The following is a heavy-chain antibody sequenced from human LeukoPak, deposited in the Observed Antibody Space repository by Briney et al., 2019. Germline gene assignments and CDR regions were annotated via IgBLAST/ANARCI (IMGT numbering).Heavy chain of an antibody. CDR2: IWYDGSNK. J-gene: IGHJ4*02. CDR1: GFTFSSYG. CDR3: ARGDIYCSGGSCFPNPKPFDY. Sequence: GGSLRLSCAASGFTFSSYGMHWVRQAPGKGLEWVAVIWYDGSNKYYADSVKGRFTISRDNSKNTLYLQMNSLRAEDTAVYYCARGDIYCSGGSCFPNPKPFDYWGQGTLVTVSS. V-gene: IGHV3-33*01. D-gene: IGHD2-15*01.